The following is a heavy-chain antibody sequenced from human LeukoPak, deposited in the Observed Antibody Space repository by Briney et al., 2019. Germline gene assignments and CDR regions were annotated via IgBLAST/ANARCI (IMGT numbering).Heavy chain of an antibody. Sequence: GGSLRLSCETSGFTFSANYMSWVRQPPGKGLEWVSVIYLDGTTYYADSVKGRFTISRDNAKNSLYLQMNSLRAEDTAVYYCARGGAAMVNYWGQGTLVTVSS. V-gene: IGHV3-66*01. CDR3: ARGGAAMVNY. CDR1: GFTFSANY. J-gene: IGHJ4*02. CDR2: IYLDGTT. D-gene: IGHD5-18*01.